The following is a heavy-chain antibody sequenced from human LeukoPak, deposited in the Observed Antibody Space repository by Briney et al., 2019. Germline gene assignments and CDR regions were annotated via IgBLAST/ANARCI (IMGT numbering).Heavy chain of an antibody. CDR2: IRYDGSNK. Sequence: GGSLRLSCAASGFTFSNYWMHWVRQAPGKGLEWVAFIRYDGSNKYYADSVKGRFTISRDNSKNTLYLQMNSLRAEDTAVYYCAKDAVDTAMGSYYYYYMDVWGKGTTVTISS. CDR3: AKDAVDTAMGSYYYYYMDV. J-gene: IGHJ6*03. CDR1: GFTFSNYW. D-gene: IGHD5-18*01. V-gene: IGHV3-30*02.